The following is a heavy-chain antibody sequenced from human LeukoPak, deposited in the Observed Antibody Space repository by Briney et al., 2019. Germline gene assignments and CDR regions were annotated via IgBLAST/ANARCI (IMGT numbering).Heavy chain of an antibody. CDR2: INHSGST. V-gene: IGHV4-34*01. Sequence: SRTLSLTRAVCGGSFSGYYWGGIRQPPAKGGERIGGINHSGSTNYNPSLKSRVTISVDTSKNQFSLKLSSVTAADTAVYYCARPHLRRDYYYYDMDVWGKGTTVTVSS. J-gene: IGHJ6*04. CDR1: GGSFSGYY. CDR3: ARPHLRRDYYYYDMDV.